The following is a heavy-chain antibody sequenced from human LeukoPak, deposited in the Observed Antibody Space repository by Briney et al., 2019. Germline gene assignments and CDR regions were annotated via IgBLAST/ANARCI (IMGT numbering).Heavy chain of an antibody. Sequence: SETLSLTCTVSGDSISNYYWNWIRQPPGKGLEWIGYIYYSGSTNYNPSLKSRVTISVDTSKNQFSLKLSSVTAADTAVYYCARVADVGGYDYYFDYWGQGTLVTVSS. CDR1: GDSISNYY. J-gene: IGHJ4*02. CDR3: ARVADVGGYDYYFDY. V-gene: IGHV4-59*08. D-gene: IGHD5-12*01. CDR2: IYYSGST.